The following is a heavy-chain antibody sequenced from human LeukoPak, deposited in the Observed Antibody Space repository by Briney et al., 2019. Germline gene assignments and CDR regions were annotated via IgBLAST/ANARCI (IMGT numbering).Heavy chain of an antibody. D-gene: IGHD2-21*01. J-gene: IGHJ4*02. V-gene: IGHV3-49*04. CDR3: TSNMWSEYYFDY. Sequence: GGSLRLSCTASEFTFGDYAMSWVRQAPGKGLEWLGFIRRKAYGGTTQYAASVKGRFTISRDDSKSIAYLQMNSLKIEDTAVYYCTSNMWSEYYFDYWGQGTLVTVSS. CDR2: IRRKAYGGTT. CDR1: EFTFGDYA.